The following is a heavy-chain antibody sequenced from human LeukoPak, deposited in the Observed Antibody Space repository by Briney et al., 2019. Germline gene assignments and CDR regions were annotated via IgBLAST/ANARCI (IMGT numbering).Heavy chain of an antibody. D-gene: IGHD5-24*01. CDR1: GFTFRSSG. Sequence: GGALRLSCAASGFTFRSSGMHWVRQAPGKGLEGVAVIWYDGSNKYYADSVKGRFTISRDNSKNTLYLQMNSLRAEDTAVYYCVRDYEREGRWLPCYWGHGTLVTVSS. J-gene: IGHJ4*01. CDR3: VRDYEREGRWLPCY. CDR2: IWYDGSNK. V-gene: IGHV3-33*01.